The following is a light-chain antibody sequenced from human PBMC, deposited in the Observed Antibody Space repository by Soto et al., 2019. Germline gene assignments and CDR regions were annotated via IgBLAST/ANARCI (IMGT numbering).Light chain of an antibody. CDR3: FSYAGNSVYV. V-gene: IGLV2-23*01. CDR2: EGT. Sequence: QSVLTQPASVSGSAGQSSTISCTGTSSNVGSYNLVSWFQQLPGKVPKLMIYEGTKRPSGVSDRFSGSKSGNTASLTVSGLQAEDEADYYCFSYAGNSVYVFGTGTKLTVL. J-gene: IGLJ1*01. CDR1: SSNVGSYNL.